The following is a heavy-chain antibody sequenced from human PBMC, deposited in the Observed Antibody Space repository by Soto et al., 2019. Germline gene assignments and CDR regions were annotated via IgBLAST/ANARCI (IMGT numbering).Heavy chain of an antibody. J-gene: IGHJ6*02. CDR1: GYTFTSYD. CDR2: MNPNSGNT. Sequence: ASVKVSCKASGYTFTSYDINWVRQATGQGLEWMGWMNPNSGNTGYAQKFQGSVTMTRNTSISTAYMELSSLRSEDTAVYYCARFVSITIFGVVTYYYGMDVWGQGTTVTVSS. V-gene: IGHV1-8*01. CDR3: ARFVSITIFGVVTYYYGMDV. D-gene: IGHD3-3*01.